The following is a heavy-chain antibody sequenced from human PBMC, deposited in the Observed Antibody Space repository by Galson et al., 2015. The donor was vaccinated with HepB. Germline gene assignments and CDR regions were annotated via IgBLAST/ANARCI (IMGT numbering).Heavy chain of an antibody. J-gene: IGHJ5*02. Sequence: SLRLSCAASGLTFSDYYMSWIRQAPGKGLEWVSYISSSGSTIYYADSVKVRFTISRDNAKNSLYLQMNSLRAEDTAVYYCARGSDLSWFDPWGQGTLVTVSS. CDR2: ISSSGSTI. CDR3: ARGSDLSWFDP. V-gene: IGHV3-11*01. CDR1: GLTFSDYY. D-gene: IGHD3-3*01.